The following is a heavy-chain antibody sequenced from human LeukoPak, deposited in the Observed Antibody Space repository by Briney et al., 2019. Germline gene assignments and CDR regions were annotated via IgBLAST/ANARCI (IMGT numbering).Heavy chain of an antibody. J-gene: IGHJ4*02. V-gene: IGHV1-69*06. CDR1: GYTFTSYD. D-gene: IGHD3-22*01. Sequence: SVKVSCKVSGYTFTSYDISWVRQAPGQGLEWMGRIIPIFGTANYAQKFQGRVTITADKSTSTAYMELSSLRSEDTAVYYCARDHPYYYDSSGYYYANWGQGTLVTVSS. CDR2: IIPIFGTA. CDR3: ARDHPYYYDSSGYYYAN.